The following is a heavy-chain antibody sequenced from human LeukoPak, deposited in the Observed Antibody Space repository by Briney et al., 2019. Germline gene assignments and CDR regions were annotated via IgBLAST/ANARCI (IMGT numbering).Heavy chain of an antibody. J-gene: IGHJ4*02. CDR3: ARDEIATAGTFDY. CDR2: IYTSGST. CDR1: GGSISSGGYY. V-gene: IGHV4-61*02. Sequence: SQTLSLTCTVSGGSISSGGYYWSWIRQPAGKGLEWIGRIYTSGSTNYNPSLKSRVTISVDTSKNQFSLKLSSVTAADTAVYYCARDEIATAGTFDYWGQGTLVTVSS. D-gene: IGHD6-13*01.